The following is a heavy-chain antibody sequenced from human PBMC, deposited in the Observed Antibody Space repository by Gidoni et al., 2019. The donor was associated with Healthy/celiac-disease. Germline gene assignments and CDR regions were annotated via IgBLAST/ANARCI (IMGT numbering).Heavy chain of an antibody. CDR3: AREGDYGSGSYYIPGYYYYYMDV. CDR2: SSSISSYI. D-gene: IGHD3-10*01. Sequence: EVQLVESGGGLVKPGGSLRLSCAASGFTFSSYSMNLVRPAPGKGLEWVSASSSISSYIYYADSVKGRFTIARDNAKNSLYLQMNSLRAEDTAVYYCAREGDYGSGSYYIPGYYYYYMDVWGKGTTVTVSS. J-gene: IGHJ6*03. V-gene: IGHV3-21*01. CDR1: GFTFSSYS.